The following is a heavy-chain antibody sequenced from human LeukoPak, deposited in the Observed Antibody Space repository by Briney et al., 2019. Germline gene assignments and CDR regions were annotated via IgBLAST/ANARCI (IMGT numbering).Heavy chain of an antibody. V-gene: IGHV4-31*03. CDR3: ARGVRWFDP. J-gene: IGHJ5*02. CDR2: VDYSGST. Sequence: PPETLSLTCTVSGGSLSSGGYYWSWIRQHPGKGLQWIGYVDYSGSTYYNPSLKTRVTISVDTSKNQFSLKLSSETAADTAVYYCARGVRWFDPWGQGTLVTVSS. CDR1: GGSLSSGGYY. D-gene: IGHD3-22*01.